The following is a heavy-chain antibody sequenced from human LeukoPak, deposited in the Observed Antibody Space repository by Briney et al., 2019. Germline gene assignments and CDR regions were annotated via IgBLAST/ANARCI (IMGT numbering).Heavy chain of an antibody. CDR3: AIGSWYVY. Sequence: SETLSLTCTVSGGSISSSSYYWGWIRQPPGKGLEWIGSIYYSRSTYYNPSLKSRVTISVDTSKNQFSLKLSSVTAADTAVYYCAIGSWYVYWGQGTLVTVSS. CDR1: GGSISSSSYY. D-gene: IGHD6-13*01. CDR2: IYYSRST. V-gene: IGHV4-39*01. J-gene: IGHJ4*02.